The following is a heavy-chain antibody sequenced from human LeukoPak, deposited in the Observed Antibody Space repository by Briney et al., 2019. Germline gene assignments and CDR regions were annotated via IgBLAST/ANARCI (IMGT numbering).Heavy chain of an antibody. J-gene: IGHJ5*02. CDR2: INHSGST. CDR3: ARAHSGSYFKQGRYNWCDP. D-gene: IGHD1-26*01. CDR1: GGSFSGYY. V-gene: IGHV4-34*01. Sequence: SDTLSLTCAVYGGSFSGYYWSWIRQPPGNPLEWIGEINHSGSTNYNPSLKSRVTISVDTSKNQFSLKLSSVTAADTAVYYCARAHSGSYFKQGRYNWCDPWGQGTLVTVSS.